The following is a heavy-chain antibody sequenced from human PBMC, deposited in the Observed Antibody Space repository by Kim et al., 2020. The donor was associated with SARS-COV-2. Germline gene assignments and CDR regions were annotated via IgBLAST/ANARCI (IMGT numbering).Heavy chain of an antibody. V-gene: IGHV3-64D*06. CDR3: VKDSSYYYGMDV. Sequence: TYYADSLKGIFTISRDNSKNTLYLQMSSLRAEDTAMYYCVKDSSYYYGMDVWGQGTTVTVSS. D-gene: IGHD6-6*01. J-gene: IGHJ6*02. CDR2: T.